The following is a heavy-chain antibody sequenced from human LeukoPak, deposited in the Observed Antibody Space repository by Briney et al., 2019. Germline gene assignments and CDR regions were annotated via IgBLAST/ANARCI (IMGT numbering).Heavy chain of an antibody. J-gene: IGHJ3*02. CDR1: GFTVSSNY. D-gene: IGHD3-10*01. Sequence: GGSLRLSCAASGFTVSSNYMSWVRQAPGKGLEWVSVIYSGGSTYYADSVKGRFTISRDNSKNTLYLQMNSLRAEDTAVYYCARKGSGVLLWFGELLLGAFDIWGQGTMVTVSS. V-gene: IGHV3-53*01. CDR2: IYSGGST. CDR3: ARKGSGVLLWFGELLLGAFDI.